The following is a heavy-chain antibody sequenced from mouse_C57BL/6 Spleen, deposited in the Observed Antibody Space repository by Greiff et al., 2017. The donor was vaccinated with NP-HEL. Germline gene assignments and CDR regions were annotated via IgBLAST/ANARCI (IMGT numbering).Heavy chain of an antibody. CDR2: IYPSDSET. J-gene: IGHJ4*01. V-gene: IGHV1-61*01. Sequence: QVQLQQPGAELVRPGSSVKLSCKASGYTFTSYWMDWVKQRPGQGLEWIGNIYPSDSETHYNQKFKDKATLTVDKSSSTAYMQLSSLTSEDSAVYDCARAGYYYGSRYAMDYWGQGTSVTVSS. D-gene: IGHD1-1*01. CDR1: GYTFTSYW. CDR3: ARAGYYYGSRYAMDY.